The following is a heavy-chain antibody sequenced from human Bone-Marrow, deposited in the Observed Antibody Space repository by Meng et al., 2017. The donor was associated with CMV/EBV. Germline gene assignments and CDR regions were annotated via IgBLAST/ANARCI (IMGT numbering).Heavy chain of an antibody. Sequence: GSLRLSCTVSGGSISSYYWSWIRQPPGKGLEWIAYMYHSGITNYNPSLKSRGTISVDTSKNQFSLKLSSVTAADTAVYYCAREGGYSSPFDYWGQGTLVTVYS. D-gene: IGHD5-18*01. CDR3: AREGGYSSPFDY. J-gene: IGHJ4*02. V-gene: IGHV4-59*01. CDR2: MYHSGIT. CDR1: GGSISSYY.